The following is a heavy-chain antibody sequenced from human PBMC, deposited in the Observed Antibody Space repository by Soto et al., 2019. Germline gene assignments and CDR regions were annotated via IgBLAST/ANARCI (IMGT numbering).Heavy chain of an antibody. CDR2: IIPIFGTA. CDR1: GGTFSSYA. CDR3: ATDLITMVRGLPIGYFDY. Sequence: ASVKVSCKASGGTFSSYAISWVRQAPGQGLEWMGGIIPIFGTANYAQKFQGRVTITADESTSTAYMELSSLRSEDTAVYYCATDLITMVRGLPIGYFDYWGQGTLVT. V-gene: IGHV1-69*13. J-gene: IGHJ4*02. D-gene: IGHD3-10*01.